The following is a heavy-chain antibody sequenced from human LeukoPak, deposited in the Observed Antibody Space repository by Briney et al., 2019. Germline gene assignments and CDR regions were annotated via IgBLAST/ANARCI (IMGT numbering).Heavy chain of an antibody. V-gene: IGHV4-59*08. D-gene: IGHD3-9*01. CDR3: ARHTPGYFDFL. Sequence: PSETLSLTCSVSGGSINNYYCSWIRQPPRKGLEWIGYIYSSGSTSYNPSLKSGVTISIDTSKNQISLKLTSVTAADTAVYCCARHTPGYFDFLWGQGALVTVSS. CDR2: IYSSGST. CDR1: GGSINNYY. J-gene: IGHJ4*02.